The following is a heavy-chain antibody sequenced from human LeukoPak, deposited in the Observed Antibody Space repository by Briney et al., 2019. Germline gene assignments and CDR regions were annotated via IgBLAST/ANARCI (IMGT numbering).Heavy chain of an antibody. V-gene: IGHV3-33*06. Sequence: PGGSLRLSCVVSGLTFSGSGFHWVRQAPGKGLEWVAIIWYDGSKKYYADSVKGRFTISKDDSKDTVYLQMNSLRAEDTAVYYCANPVKQLFSSYSKVMAFWGQG. CDR3: ANPVKQLFSSYSKVMAF. CDR1: GLTFSGSG. CDR2: IWYDGSKK. D-gene: IGHD6-13*01. J-gene: IGHJ6*02.